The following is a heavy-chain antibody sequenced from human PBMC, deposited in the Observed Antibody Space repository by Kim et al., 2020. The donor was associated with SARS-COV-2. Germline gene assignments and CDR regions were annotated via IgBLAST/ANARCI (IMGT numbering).Heavy chain of an antibody. J-gene: IGHJ6*02. CDR2: FDPEDGET. Sequence: ASVKVSCKVSGYTLTELSMHWVRQAPGKGLEWMGGFDPEDGETIYAQKFQGRVTMTEDTSTDTAYMELSSLRSEDTAVYYCATGQTIVVVPAAFRSYYYYYGMDVWGQGTTVTVSS. CDR1: GYTLTELS. V-gene: IGHV1-24*01. CDR3: ATGQTIVVVPAAFRSYYYYYGMDV. D-gene: IGHD2-2*01.